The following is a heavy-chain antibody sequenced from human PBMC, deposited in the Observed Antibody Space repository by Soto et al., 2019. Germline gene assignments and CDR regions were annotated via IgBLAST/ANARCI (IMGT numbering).Heavy chain of an antibody. V-gene: IGHV3-23*01. D-gene: IGHD1-26*01. CDR1: GFTLSSYA. Sequence: GGSLRLSCAASGFTLSSYAMSWVRQAPGKGLEWVSTISGSGGNAYYADSVKGRFTISRDNSKNTLHLQMNSLRADDTAVYYCAKDGASGSYPPYYYYGMDLWGQGTTVTVSS. CDR2: ISGSGGNA. CDR3: AKDGASGSYPPYYYYGMDL. J-gene: IGHJ6*02.